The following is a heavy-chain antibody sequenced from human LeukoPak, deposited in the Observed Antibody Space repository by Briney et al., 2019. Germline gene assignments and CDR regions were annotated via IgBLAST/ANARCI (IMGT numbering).Heavy chain of an antibody. J-gene: IGHJ4*02. CDR2: INPNSGGT. D-gene: IGHD1-26*01. V-gene: IGHV1-2*02. CDR1: GYTFTGYY. CDR3: ARGEPRSELTAVDY. Sequence: GASVKVSCKASGYTFTGYYMHWVRQAPGQGLEWMGWINPNSGGTNYAQKFQGRVTMTRDTSISTAYMELSRLRSDDTAVYYCARGEPRSELTAVDYWGQGTLVTVSS.